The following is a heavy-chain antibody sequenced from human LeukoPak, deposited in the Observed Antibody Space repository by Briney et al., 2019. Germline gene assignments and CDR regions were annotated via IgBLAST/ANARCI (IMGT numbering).Heavy chain of an antibody. J-gene: IGHJ4*02. V-gene: IGHV3-30*04. CDR2: ISYDGTYK. CDR3: AKDRYSGSYMVDY. Sequence: GGSLRLSCAASGFTFSSYAIHWVRQAPGQGLEWVAVISYDGTYKYYADSVKGRFTISRDNPKNTVYLQMNSLRDEDTAVYYCAKDRYSGSYMVDYWGQGTLVTVSS. D-gene: IGHD1-26*01. CDR1: GFTFSSYA.